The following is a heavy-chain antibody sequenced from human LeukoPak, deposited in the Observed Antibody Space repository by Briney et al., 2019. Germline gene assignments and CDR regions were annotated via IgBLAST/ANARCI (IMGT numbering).Heavy chain of an antibody. J-gene: IGHJ4*02. CDR2: ISYDGSNK. Sequence: GGSLRLSCAASGFTFNSYGMHWVRQAPGKGLEWVAVISYDGSNKYYADSVKGRFTISRDNSKNTLYLQMNSLRAEDTAVYYCASLARQYFDYWGQGTLVTVSS. V-gene: IGHV3-30*03. CDR1: GFTFNSYG. CDR3: ASLARQYFDY. D-gene: IGHD3-16*01.